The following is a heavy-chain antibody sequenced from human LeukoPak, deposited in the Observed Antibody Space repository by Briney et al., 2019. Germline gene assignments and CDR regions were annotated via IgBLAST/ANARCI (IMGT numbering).Heavy chain of an antibody. CDR2: ISSSSSYI. Sequence: GGSLSLSCAASGFTFSSYSMNWVRQAPGKGLEWVSSISSSSSYIYYADSVKGRFTISRDNAKNSLYLQMNSLRAEDTAVYYCARVVAVAGKAFDIWGQGTMVTVSS. CDR3: ARVVAVAGKAFDI. J-gene: IGHJ3*02. V-gene: IGHV3-21*01. CDR1: GFTFSSYS. D-gene: IGHD6-19*01.